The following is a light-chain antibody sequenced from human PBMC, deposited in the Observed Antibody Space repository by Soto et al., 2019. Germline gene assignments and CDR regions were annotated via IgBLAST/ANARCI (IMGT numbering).Light chain of an antibody. V-gene: IGLV2-14*03. CDR3: TSYTSSNTYV. J-gene: IGLJ1*01. CDR2: YVS. Sequence: QSALTQPASVSGSPGQSITISCTGTSSDVGGYSYVSWYQHHPGKAPKLMIYYVSNRPSGVSNRFSGSKSGKTASLTISGLQAEDEADYYCTSYTSSNTYVFGTGTKLTVL. CDR1: SSDVGGYSY.